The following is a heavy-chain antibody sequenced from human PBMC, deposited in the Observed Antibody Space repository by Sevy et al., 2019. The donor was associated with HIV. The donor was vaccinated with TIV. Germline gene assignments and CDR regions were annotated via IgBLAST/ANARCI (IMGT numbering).Heavy chain of an antibody. V-gene: IGHV3-30*18. CDR3: AKDRRAYYYYGMDV. J-gene: IGHJ6*02. CDR1: GFTFSSYG. Sequence: GGSLRLSCAASGFTFSSYGMHWVRQAPGKGLEWVAVISYDGSNKYYADSVKGRFTISRDNSKNTLYRQMNSLRAEDTAVYYCAKDRRAYYYYGMDVWGQGTTVTVSS. CDR2: ISYDGSNK.